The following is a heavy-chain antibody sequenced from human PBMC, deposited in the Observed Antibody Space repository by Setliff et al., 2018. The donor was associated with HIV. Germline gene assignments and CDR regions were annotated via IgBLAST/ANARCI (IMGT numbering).Heavy chain of an antibody. J-gene: IGHJ4*02. Sequence: ETLSLTCAVYGGSFSGYYWNWIRQSPGKGLEWIGEINHRGNTNYNPSLKNRVTISVDTSKNQFSLKLNSVIAADTAVYYRARGLNSYGSGSYLPLGYWGQGTLVTVSS. CDR2: INHRGNT. V-gene: IGHV4-34*01. CDR1: GGSFSGYY. D-gene: IGHD3-10*01. CDR3: ARGLNSYGSGSYLPLGY.